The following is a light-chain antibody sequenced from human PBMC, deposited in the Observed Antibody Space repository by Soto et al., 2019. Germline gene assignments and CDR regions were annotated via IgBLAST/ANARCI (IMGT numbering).Light chain of an antibody. Sequence: QSALTQPASVSGSPGQSITIPCTGTSSDVGGYNYVSWYQQHPGKAPKLMIYEVSYRPSGVSNRFSGSKSGNTASLTISGLQAEDEADYYCSSYTSSSAVVFGGGTKVTVL. CDR1: SSDVGGYNY. V-gene: IGLV2-14*01. CDR2: EVS. J-gene: IGLJ2*01. CDR3: SSYTSSSAVV.